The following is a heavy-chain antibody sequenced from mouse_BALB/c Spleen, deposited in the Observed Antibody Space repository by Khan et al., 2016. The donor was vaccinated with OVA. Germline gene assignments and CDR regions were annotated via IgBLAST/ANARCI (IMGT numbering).Heavy chain of an antibody. CDR1: GYIFTSYW. J-gene: IGHJ2*01. CDR2: IYPGTDNT. CDR3: AREESLYYLDY. D-gene: IGHD6-2*01. V-gene: IGHV1-76*01. Sequence: QVQLKQSGAELVRPGASVKLSCKTSGYIFTSYWIYWVKQRSGQGLVWIARIYPGTDNTYYNEKLKDKATLTADKSSSTAYMQLSSLKSEDSAVYFSAREESLYYLDYWGQGTTLIVSS.